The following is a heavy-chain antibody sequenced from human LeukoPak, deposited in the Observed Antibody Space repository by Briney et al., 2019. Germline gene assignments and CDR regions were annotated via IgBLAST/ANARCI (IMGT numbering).Heavy chain of an antibody. V-gene: IGHV7-4-1*02. J-gene: IGHJ2*01. CDR1: GYTFTSYA. CDR3: ARGVRALRGGDSRFLARYFDL. D-gene: IGHD2-21*02. CDR2: INTNTGNP. Sequence: ASVKVSCKASGYTFTSYAMNWVRQAPGQGLEWMGWINTNTGNPTYAQGFTGRFVFSLDTSVSTAYLQINSLKAEDTAVYYCARGVRALRGGDSRFLARYFDLWGRGTLVTVSP.